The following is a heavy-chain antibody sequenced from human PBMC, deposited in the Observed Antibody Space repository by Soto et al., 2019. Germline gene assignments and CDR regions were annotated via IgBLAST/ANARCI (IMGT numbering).Heavy chain of an antibody. J-gene: IGHJ3*01. V-gene: IGHV1-8*01. CDR2: MTTSDDT. CDR3: ARYIFGPGFVV. Sequence: QVQLVQSGAEVKNPGASVKVSCKASGDIFTSFDINWVRQATGQGLEWIGYMTTSDDTGHAQNFQGRVTLSRDTSISIPNMELSSLRSDDTAKYYCARYIFGPGFVVWGQGTVVTVSS. D-gene: IGHD3-9*01. CDR1: GDIFTSFD.